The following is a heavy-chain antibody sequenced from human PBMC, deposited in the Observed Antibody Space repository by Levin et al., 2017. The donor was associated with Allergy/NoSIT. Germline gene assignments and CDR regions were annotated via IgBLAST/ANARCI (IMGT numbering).Heavy chain of an antibody. CDR1: GFSLSTREMR. J-gene: IGHJ3*02. Sequence: SGPTLVKPTQTLTLTCTFSGFSLSTREMRVSWIRQPPGKALEWLARIDWDDDKFYSTSLKTRLTISKDTSKNQVVLTMTNMDPVDTATYYCARSGAGGPAGVFDSWGQGTMVTVSS. CDR3: ARSGAGGPAGVFDS. D-gene: IGHD2-15*01. CDR2: IDWDDDK. V-gene: IGHV2-70*04.